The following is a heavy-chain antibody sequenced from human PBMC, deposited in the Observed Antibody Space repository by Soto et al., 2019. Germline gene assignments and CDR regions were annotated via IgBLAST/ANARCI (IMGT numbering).Heavy chain of an antibody. CDR3: ARRGSASWRNWFDS. D-gene: IGHD2-2*01. J-gene: IGHJ5*01. Sequence: SETLSLTCGVSGGSITSTIDYWGWIRQSPGKGLEWIGNIYYDGSTFYNPSLKSRVTISVDTSKRQFSLRVSSVTAADTAVYYCARRGSASWRNWFDSWGRGTLVTVSS. V-gene: IGHV4-39*01. CDR1: GGSITSTIDY. CDR2: IYYDGST.